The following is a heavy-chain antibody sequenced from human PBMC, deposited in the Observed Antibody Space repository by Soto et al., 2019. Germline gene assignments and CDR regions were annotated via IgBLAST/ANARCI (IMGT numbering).Heavy chain of an antibody. Sequence: ASVKVSCKASGYTFTGYYMHWVRQAPGQGLEWMGWINPNSGGTNYAQKFQGWVTMTRDTSISTAYMELSRLRSDDTAVYYCARAPARHCSSTSCADSWFDPWGQGTLVTV. D-gene: IGHD2-2*01. V-gene: IGHV1-2*04. J-gene: IGHJ5*02. CDR3: ARAPARHCSSTSCADSWFDP. CDR1: GYTFTGYY. CDR2: INPNSGGT.